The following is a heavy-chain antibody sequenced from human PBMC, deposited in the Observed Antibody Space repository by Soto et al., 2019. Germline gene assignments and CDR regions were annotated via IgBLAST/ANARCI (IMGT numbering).Heavy chain of an antibody. Sequence: GGSLRLSCAASGFTFSSYWMSWVRQAPGKGLEWVANIKQDGSEKYYVDSVKGRFTISRDNAKNSLYLQMNSLRAEDTAVYYCARDLHLHLRFASGAFDIWGQGTMVTVSS. J-gene: IGHJ3*02. CDR3: ARDLHLHLRFASGAFDI. CDR2: IKQDGSEK. D-gene: IGHD5-12*01. CDR1: GFTFSSYW. V-gene: IGHV3-7*01.